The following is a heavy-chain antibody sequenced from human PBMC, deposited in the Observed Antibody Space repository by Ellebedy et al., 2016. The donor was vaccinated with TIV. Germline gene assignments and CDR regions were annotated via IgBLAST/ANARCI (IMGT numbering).Heavy chain of an antibody. CDR3: AGGLDTYGSDY. V-gene: IGHV3-64*01. D-gene: IGHD3-10*01. Sequence: GESLKISCAASGFTFSSYAMHWVRQAPGKGLEYVSAINSNGGRTYYANSVKGRFTISRDNSKNTLFLHMGSLRGADMAVYYCAGGLDTYGSDYWGQGTLVTVSS. CDR1: GFTFSSYA. CDR2: INSNGGRT. J-gene: IGHJ4*02.